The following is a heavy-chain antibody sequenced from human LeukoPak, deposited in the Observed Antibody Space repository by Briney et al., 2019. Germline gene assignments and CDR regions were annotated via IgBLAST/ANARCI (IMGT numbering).Heavy chain of an antibody. J-gene: IGHJ4*02. CDR1: GFTFSSYA. Sequence: PGRSLRLSCAASGFTFSSYAMHWVRQAPGKGLEWVAVISYDGSNKYYADSVKGRFTISRDNSKNTLYLQMNSLRAEDTAVYYCARDNNFAFDCWGQGTLVTVSS. D-gene: IGHD1-20*01. CDR2: ISYDGSNK. V-gene: IGHV3-30*04. CDR3: ARDNNFAFDC.